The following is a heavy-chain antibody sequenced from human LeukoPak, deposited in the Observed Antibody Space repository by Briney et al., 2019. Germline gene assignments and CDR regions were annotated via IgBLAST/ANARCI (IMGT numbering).Heavy chain of an antibody. CDR3: ARDVTVIAARPDYYYYYMDV. D-gene: IGHD6-6*01. V-gene: IGHV1-46*01. CDR1: GSTFTSYY. CDR2: INPSGGST. J-gene: IGHJ6*03. Sequence: ASVKVSCKASGSTFTSYYMHWVRQAPGQGLEWMGIINPSGGSTSYAQKFQGRVTMTRDTSTSTFYMELSSLRSEDTAVYYCARDVTVIAARPDYYYYYMDVWGKGTTVTVSS.